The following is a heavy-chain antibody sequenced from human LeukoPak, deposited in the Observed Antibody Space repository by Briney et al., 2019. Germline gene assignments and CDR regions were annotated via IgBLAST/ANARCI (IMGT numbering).Heavy chain of an antibody. J-gene: IGHJ4*02. CDR1: GFTFSSTG. D-gene: IGHD1-14*01. Sequence: GGSLRLSCTASGFTFSSTGMHWVRQAPGKGLEWVSYIPYDGNNKYYGDSVKGRLTVSRDNSKNTLYLQMNSLRVEDTAVYYCARTYNPDYWGQGTLVTVSS. CDR2: IPYDGNNK. CDR3: ARTYNPDY. V-gene: IGHV3-30*02.